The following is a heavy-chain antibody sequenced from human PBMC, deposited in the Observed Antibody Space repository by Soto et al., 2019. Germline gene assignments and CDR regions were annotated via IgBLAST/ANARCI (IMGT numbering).Heavy chain of an antibody. CDR2: INPNSGGT. D-gene: IGHD3-9*01. CDR3: ARGYYDILTGLPYFDY. J-gene: IGHJ4*02. Sequence: ASVKVSCKASGYTFTGYYMHWVRQAPGQGLEWMGWINPNSGGTNYAQKFQGWVTMTRDTSICTAYMELSRLRSDDTAVYYCARGYYDILTGLPYFDYWGQGTLVTVSS. CDR1: GYTFTGYY. V-gene: IGHV1-2*04.